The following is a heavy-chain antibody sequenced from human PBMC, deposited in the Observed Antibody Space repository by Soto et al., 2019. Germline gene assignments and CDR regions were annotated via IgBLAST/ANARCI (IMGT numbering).Heavy chain of an antibody. CDR3: ARDLGYGDYVFDY. CDR1: GFTFSSYW. D-gene: IGHD4-17*01. Sequence: GGSLRLSCSASGFTFSSYWMSWVRQAPGKGLEWVANIKQDGSEKYYVDSVKGRFTISRDNAKNSLYLQMNNLRAEDTAVYYCARDLGYGDYVFDYWGQGTLVTVSS. CDR2: IKQDGSEK. J-gene: IGHJ4*02. V-gene: IGHV3-7*01.